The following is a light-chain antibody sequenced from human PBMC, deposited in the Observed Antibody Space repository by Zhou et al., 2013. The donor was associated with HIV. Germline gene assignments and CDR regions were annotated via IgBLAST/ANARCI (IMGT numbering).Light chain of an antibody. CDR2: AAS. Sequence: DIQMTQSPSSLSASVGDRVTIICRASQSIASYLDWFQQKPGKAPKLLIYAASNLQSGVPSRFSGSGSGTDFTLTINSVQPEDSATYYCQQSFDTPWTFGQGTKVSIK. CDR3: QQSFDTPWT. V-gene: IGKV1-39*01. J-gene: IGKJ1*01. CDR1: QSIASY.